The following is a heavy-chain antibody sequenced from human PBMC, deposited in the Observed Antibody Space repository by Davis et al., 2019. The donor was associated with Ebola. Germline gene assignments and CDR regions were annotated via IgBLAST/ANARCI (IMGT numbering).Heavy chain of an antibody. J-gene: IGHJ4*02. CDR1: GGSFSGYY. CDR3: ARGALIAAAGTGKDFDY. CDR2: IDHSGST. D-gene: IGHD6-13*01. V-gene: IGHV4-34*01. Sequence: SETLSLTCAVSGGSFSGYYWSWIRQAPGKGLEWIGEIDHSGSTNYNPSLKSRLTISVDTSKNQFSLKLSSVTAADTAVYYCARGALIAAAGTGKDFDYWGQGTLVTVSS.